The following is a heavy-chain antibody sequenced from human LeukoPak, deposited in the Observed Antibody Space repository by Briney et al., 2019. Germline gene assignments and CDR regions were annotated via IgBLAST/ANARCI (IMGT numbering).Heavy chain of an antibody. D-gene: IGHD4-23*01. CDR1: GFTFSSYA. CDR2: ISYDGSNK. Sequence: GRSLRLSCAASGFTFSSYAMHWVRQAPGKGLEWVAVISYDGSNKYYADSVKGRFTISRDNSKNTLYLQMNSLRAEDTAVYYCARDFAPDDYGGNAWPLGCGDYWGQGTLVTVSS. J-gene: IGHJ4*02. CDR3: ARDFAPDDYGGNAWPLGCGDY. V-gene: IGHV3-30*01.